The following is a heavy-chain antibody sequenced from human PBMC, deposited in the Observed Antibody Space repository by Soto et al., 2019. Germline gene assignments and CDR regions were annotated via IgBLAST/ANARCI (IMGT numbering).Heavy chain of an antibody. CDR3: ARRLQWQLRPLDS. J-gene: IGHJ4*02. CDR1: GFIFSDYY. Sequence: PVGSLRLSCAGSGFIFSDYYMTWIRQAPGKGLEWVSYINTLSSAIYYADSVKGRFTISRDNAKNSLYLQMNSLRAEDTAVYYCARRLQWQLRPLDSWGRGTLVTVSS. V-gene: IGHV3-11*01. CDR2: INTLSSAI. D-gene: IGHD6-19*01.